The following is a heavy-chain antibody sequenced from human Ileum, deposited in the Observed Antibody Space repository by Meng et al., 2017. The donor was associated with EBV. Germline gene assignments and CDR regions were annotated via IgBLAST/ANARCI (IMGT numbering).Heavy chain of an antibody. Sequence: VLQQGSGPGLVRPSGNLSLTCPVSSDSMSSNSWWNRVRQPPGKGLEWIGAIYHSRAYNYNPSLKSRVTISLANSNNQFPLTMRSVTAADTDVYYCARDPIPVPGRNFDYWGQGTLVTVSS. CDR2: IYHSRAY. CDR3: ARDPIPVPGRNFDY. D-gene: IGHD6-19*01. CDR1: SDSMSSNSW. V-gene: IGHV4-4*02. J-gene: IGHJ4*02.